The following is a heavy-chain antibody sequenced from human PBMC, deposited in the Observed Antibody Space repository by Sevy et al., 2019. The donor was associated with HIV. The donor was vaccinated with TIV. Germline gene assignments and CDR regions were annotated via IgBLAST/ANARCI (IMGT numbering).Heavy chain of an antibody. CDR3: ARHSLPYYDFWSGNYSSY. Sequence: GGSLRLSCAASGFTFSSYAMHWVRQAPGKGLEWVAVISYDGSNKYYADSVKGRFTISRDNSKNTLYLQMNSLRAEDTAVYYCARHSLPYYDFWSGNYSSYWGQGTLVTVSS. D-gene: IGHD3-3*01. CDR2: ISYDGSNK. V-gene: IGHV3-30*04. CDR1: GFTFSSYA. J-gene: IGHJ4*02.